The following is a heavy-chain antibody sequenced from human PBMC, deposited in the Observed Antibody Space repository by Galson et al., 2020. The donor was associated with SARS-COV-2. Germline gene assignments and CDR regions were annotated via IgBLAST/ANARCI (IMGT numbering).Heavy chain of an antibody. D-gene: IGHD6-13*01. CDR2: ISGRGAYV. Sequence: GGSLRLSCTASGFTFSSYSMNWVRQAPGKGLEWVSSISGRGAYVFYADSLKGRFTISRDNAENSLFLQMDSLRAEDTAVYYCARAAVGSSSWYPLEHWGQGALVTVSS. V-gene: IGHV3-21*06. CDR3: ARAAVGSSSWYPLEH. CDR1: GFTFSSYS. J-gene: IGHJ4*02.